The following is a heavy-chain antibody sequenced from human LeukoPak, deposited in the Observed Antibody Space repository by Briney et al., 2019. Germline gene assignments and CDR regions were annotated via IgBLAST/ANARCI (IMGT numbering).Heavy chain of an antibody. Sequence: GSSVNVSCKASGYTFTGYYMHWVRQAPGQGLEGMGWINPNSGGTNYAQKFQGRVTMTRDTSSSTAYMELSRLRSDDTAVYYCARTWIPYGMDVWGQGNTVTVSS. J-gene: IGHJ6*02. D-gene: IGHD5-12*01. CDR1: GYTFTGYY. CDR2: INPNSGGT. V-gene: IGHV1-2*02. CDR3: ARTWIPYGMDV.